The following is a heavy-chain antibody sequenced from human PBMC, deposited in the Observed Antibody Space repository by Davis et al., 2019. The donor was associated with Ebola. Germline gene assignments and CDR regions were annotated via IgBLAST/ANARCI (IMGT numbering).Heavy chain of an antibody. V-gene: IGHV3-21*01. CDR3: APKWLRSDYYYYGMDV. J-gene: IGHJ6*04. CDR2: ISSSSSYI. Sequence: GGSLRLSCAASGFTFSSYSMNWVRQAPGKGLEWVSSISSSSSYIYYADSVKGRFTISRDNAKNSLYLQMNSLRAEDTAVYYCAPKWLRSDYYYYGMDVWGKGTTVTVSS. CDR1: GFTFSSYS. D-gene: IGHD5-12*01.